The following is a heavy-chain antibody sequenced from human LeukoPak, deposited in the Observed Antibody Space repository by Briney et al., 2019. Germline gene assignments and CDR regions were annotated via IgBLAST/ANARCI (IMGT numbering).Heavy chain of an antibody. D-gene: IGHD2-2*01. V-gene: IGHV1-18*01. Sequence: ASVKVSCKASGYTFTSYGISWVRQAPGQGLEWMGWISAYNGNTNYAQKLQGRVTMTTDTSTSTAYMELRSLRSDDTAVYYCARDLSIGVPAATFDPWGQGTLVTVSS. CDR3: ARDLSIGVPAATFDP. CDR2: ISAYNGNT. J-gene: IGHJ5*02. CDR1: GYTFTSYG.